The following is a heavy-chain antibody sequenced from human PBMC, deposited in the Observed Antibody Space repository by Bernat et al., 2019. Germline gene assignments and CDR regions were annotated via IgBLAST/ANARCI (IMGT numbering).Heavy chain of an antibody. CDR2: IRSKAYGRTT. V-gene: IGHV3-49*03. CDR1: GFTFGDYA. J-gene: IGHJ4*02. Sequence: EVQLVESGGGLVQPGRSLRLSCTASGFTFGDYAMSWFRQAPGQGLEWVGFIRSKAYGRTTEYDASVKDRVTISRDDSKSIAYLQMNGLKTEDKAVYYCTRDPIAVAGTVTHWGQGTLVTVSS. D-gene: IGHD6-19*01. CDR3: TRDPIAVAGTVTH.